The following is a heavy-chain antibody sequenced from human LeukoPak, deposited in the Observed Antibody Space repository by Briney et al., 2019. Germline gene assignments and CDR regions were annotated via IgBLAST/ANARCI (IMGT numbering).Heavy chain of an antibody. J-gene: IGHJ4*02. CDR2: ISGYNGNT. CDR3: ARDAYSSSWYFDY. D-gene: IGHD6-13*01. CDR1: GYTFTSYG. V-gene: IGHV1-18*01. Sequence: GASVKVSSKASGYTFTSYGISWVRQAPGQRLERMGWISGYNGNTNYAQKLQGRVTMTTDTSTSTAYMELRSLRSDDTAVYYCARDAYSSSWYFDYWGQGTLVTVAS.